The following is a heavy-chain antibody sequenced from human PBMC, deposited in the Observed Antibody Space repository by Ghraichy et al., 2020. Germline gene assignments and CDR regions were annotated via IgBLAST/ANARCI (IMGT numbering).Heavy chain of an antibody. J-gene: IGHJ3*02. V-gene: IGHV4-34*01. CDR2: INHSGST. Sequence: SETLSLTCAVYGGSFSGYYWSWIRQPPGKGLEWIGEINHSGSTNYNPSLKSRVTISVDTTKNQFSLKLSSVTAADTAVFYCARRAKGLVPACLRMASVAFDIGGQETMVTFSS. CDR3: ARRAKGLVPACLRMASVAFDI. CDR1: GGSFSGYY. D-gene: IGHD5-24*01.